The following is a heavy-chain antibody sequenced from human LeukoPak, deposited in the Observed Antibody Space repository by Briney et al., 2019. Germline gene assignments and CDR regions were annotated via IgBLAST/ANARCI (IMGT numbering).Heavy chain of an antibody. CDR1: GYTFNSYV. D-gene: IGHD3-3*01. J-gene: IGHJ4*02. CDR2: ISAYNGNT. Sequence: ASVKVSCKASGYTFNSYVISWVRPAPGQGLEWMGWISAYNGNTNYAQKLQGRVTMTTHTSTSTAYTELRSLRSDDTAVYYCARVSPLDFDIDYWGQATLVTVSS. V-gene: IGHV1-18*01. CDR3: ARVSPLDFDIDY.